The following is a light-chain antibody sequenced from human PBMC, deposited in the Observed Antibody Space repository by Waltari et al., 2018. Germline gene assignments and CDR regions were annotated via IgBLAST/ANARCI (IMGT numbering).Light chain of an antibody. CDR2: DVI. Sequence: QSALTQPASVSGSPGQSITISCTGTSRDVGGYMYVSWYQHHPGKAPKLILYDVIERPSGNSKRFSGSKSGNTASMTISGLQTEDEADYYCCSYAGSSTFVFGTGTKVTVL. CDR3: CSYAGSSTFV. CDR1: SRDVGGYMY. J-gene: IGLJ1*01. V-gene: IGLV2-23*02.